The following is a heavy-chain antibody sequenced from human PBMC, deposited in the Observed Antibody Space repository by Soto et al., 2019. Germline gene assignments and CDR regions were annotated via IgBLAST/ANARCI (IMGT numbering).Heavy chain of an antibody. D-gene: IGHD6-25*01. V-gene: IGHV3-7*01. CDR3: ARLDSAATTPELDY. CDR2: MNQDRREK. Sequence: PGGSLRLSCASSGFTFRNYWMSWVRQTPGKGLEWVATMNQDRREKYYVDSVKGRFIVARDNGKNSLYLQMNSLRAEDTAVYYCARLDSAATTPELDYWGQGTLVTVSS. CDR1: GFTFRNYW. J-gene: IGHJ4*02.